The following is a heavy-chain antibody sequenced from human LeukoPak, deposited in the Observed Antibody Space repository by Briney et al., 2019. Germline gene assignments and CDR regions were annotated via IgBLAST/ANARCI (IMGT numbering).Heavy chain of an antibody. J-gene: IGHJ4*02. D-gene: IGHD3-22*01. CDR3: ARVPYYYDSSGYFPFDY. CDR2: IKQDGSEK. CDR1: GFTFSSYW. Sequence: GGSLRLSCAASGFTFSSYWMSWVRQAPGKGLEWVANIKQDGSEKNYVDSVKGRFTISRDNAKNSLYLQMNSLRAEDTAVYYCARVPYYYDSSGYFPFDYWGQGTLVTVSS. V-gene: IGHV3-7*01.